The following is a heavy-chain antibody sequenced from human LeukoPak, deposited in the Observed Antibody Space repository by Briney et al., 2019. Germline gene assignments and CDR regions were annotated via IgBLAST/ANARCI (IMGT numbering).Heavy chain of an antibody. J-gene: IGHJ4*02. CDR1: GGSISNSYYY. Sequence: NPSETLSLTCTVSGGSISNSYYYWGWTRQPPGKGLEWIGYIYYSGSTNYNPSLKSRVTISVDTSKNQFSLKLSSVTAADTAVYYCAIERGLALYYWGQGTLVTVSS. V-gene: IGHV4-61*01. D-gene: IGHD3/OR15-3a*01. CDR2: IYYSGST. CDR3: AIERGLALYY.